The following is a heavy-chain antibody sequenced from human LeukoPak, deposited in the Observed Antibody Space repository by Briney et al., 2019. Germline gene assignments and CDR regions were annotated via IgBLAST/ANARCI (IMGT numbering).Heavy chain of an antibody. J-gene: IGHJ4*02. D-gene: IGHD2-21*01. V-gene: IGHV1-2*02. CDR3: ARVTIASLTDYYFDY. Sequence: ASLKVSCKTSGYSFTAYYIHWVRQAPGQGLEWMEWIYPNSGDTHYAQRFQGRITMTRDTSISTVYMELSRLRSDDTAMFYCARVTIASLTDYYFDYWGQGTLVTVSS. CDR1: GYSFTAYY. CDR2: IYPNSGDT.